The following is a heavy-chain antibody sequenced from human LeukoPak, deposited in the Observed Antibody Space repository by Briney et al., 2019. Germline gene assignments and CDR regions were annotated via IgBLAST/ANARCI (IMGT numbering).Heavy chain of an antibody. D-gene: IGHD2-21*01. Sequence: GGSLRLSCTASGFTFGDYAMSWVRQAPGKGLVWVSSTFQGGGEIHYADSVRGRFTISRDNSRSTLFLQMNSLRGEDTAIYYCATYGQVMLPFESWGQGTLVTVSS. CDR1: GFTFGDYA. CDR3: ATYGQVMLPFES. V-gene: IGHV3-23*01. CDR2: TFQGGGEI. J-gene: IGHJ4*02.